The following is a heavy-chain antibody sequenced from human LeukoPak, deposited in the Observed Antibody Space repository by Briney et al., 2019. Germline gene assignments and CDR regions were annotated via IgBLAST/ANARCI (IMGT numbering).Heavy chain of an antibody. CDR2: ISSSYT. CDR3: ARGNYGMDV. J-gene: IGHJ6*02. CDR1: GFTFSDYY. V-gene: IGHV3-11*05. Sequence: GGSLRLSCAASGFTFSDYYMTWIRQAPGKGLEWVSYISSSYTNYAHSVTGRFTISRDNAKNSLYLQMNSLRAEDTAVYYCARGNYGMDVWGQGTTVTVSS.